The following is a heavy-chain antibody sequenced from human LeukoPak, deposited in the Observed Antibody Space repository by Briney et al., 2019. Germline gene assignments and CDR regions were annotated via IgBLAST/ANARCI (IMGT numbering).Heavy chain of an antibody. CDR3: ARVWGAYCGGDCYADYFDY. Sequence: SETLSLTCTVSGGSISTYYWSWIRQPPGKGLEWIGYIYYSETTNYNPSLKSRVTISVDTSKNQFSLKLSSVTAADTAVYYCARVWGAYCGGDCYADYFDYWGQGTLVTVSS. CDR2: IYYSETT. CDR1: GGSISTYY. D-gene: IGHD2-21*02. J-gene: IGHJ4*02. V-gene: IGHV4-59*08.